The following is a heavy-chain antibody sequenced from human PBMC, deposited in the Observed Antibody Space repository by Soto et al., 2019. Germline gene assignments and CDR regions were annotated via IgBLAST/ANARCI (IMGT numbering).Heavy chain of an antibody. V-gene: IGHV3-23*01. CDR1: GFTFSSYA. D-gene: IGHD4-17*01. CDR2: ISGSGGST. J-gene: IGHJ6*02. CDR3: AKGGKIDGLPEFYYYYGMDV. Sequence: EVQLLESGGGLVQPGGSLRLSCAASGFTFSSYAMSWVRQAPGKGLEWVSAISGSGGSTYYADSVKGRFTISRDNSKNTLYLQMNSLRAEDTAVYYCAKGGKIDGLPEFYYYYGMDVGGQGTTVTVSS.